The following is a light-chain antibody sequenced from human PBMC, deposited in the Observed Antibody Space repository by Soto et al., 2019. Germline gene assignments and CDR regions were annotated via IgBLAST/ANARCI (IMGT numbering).Light chain of an antibody. V-gene: IGKV3-11*01. CDR1: QSVSSY. Sequence: EIVLTQSPATLASSPGARATLSCRASQSVSSYLDGYQQKPGQAPRLLIYDASNRATGIPARFIGSGSGTDFTLTISSLEPEDFAVYYCQQRSNWPTTFGQGTKVAIK. CDR2: DAS. J-gene: IGKJ1*01. CDR3: QQRSNWPTT.